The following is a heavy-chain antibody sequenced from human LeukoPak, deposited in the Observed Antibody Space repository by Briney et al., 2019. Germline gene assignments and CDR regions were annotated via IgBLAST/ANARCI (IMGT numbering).Heavy chain of an antibody. CDR3: ASLAARWTFDY. J-gene: IGHJ4*02. V-gene: IGHV4-59*01. CDR2: IYYSGST. CDR1: GGSISSYY. D-gene: IGHD6-6*01. Sequence: SETLSLTCTVSGGSISSYYWSWIRQPPGKGLEWIGYIYYSGSTNYNPSLKSRVTISVDTSKNQFSLKLSSVTAADTAVYYCASLAARWTFDYWGQGTLVTVSS.